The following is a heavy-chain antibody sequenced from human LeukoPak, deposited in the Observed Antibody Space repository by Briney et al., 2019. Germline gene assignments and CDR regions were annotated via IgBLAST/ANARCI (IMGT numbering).Heavy chain of an antibody. D-gene: IGHD2-15*01. V-gene: IGHV3-43*02. J-gene: IGHJ4*02. Sequence: PGGSLRLSCAASGFTFDDYAMHWVRHAPGQGLELVSLISGDCGSTYYADSVKGRFTISRDNSKNSLYLQMNSLRTEDTALYYCAIDMSCSGGSCYSFDYWGQGTLVSVSS. CDR3: AIDMSCSGGSCYSFDY. CDR1: GFTFDDYA. CDR2: ISGDCGST.